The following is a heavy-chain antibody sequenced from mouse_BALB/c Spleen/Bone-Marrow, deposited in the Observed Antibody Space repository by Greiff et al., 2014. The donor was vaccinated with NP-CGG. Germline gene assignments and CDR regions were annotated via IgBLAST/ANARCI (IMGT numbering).Heavy chain of an antibody. V-gene: IGHV1-14*01. CDR3: ARRDASYYGGDLYAMDY. Sequence: EVQLQQSGPELVKPGASVKMSCKASGYTFTSYVMHWVKQKPGQGLEWIGYINPYNDGTSYNEKFKGKATLTSDNSSSTAYMELSSLTSEDSAVYYCARRDASYYGGDLYAMDYWGQGTSVTVSS. J-gene: IGHJ4*01. CDR1: GYTFTSYV. CDR2: INPYNDGT. D-gene: IGHD1-1*02.